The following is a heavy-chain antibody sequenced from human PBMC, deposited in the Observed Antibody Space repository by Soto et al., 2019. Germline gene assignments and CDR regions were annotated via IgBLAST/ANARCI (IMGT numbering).Heavy chain of an antibody. J-gene: IGHJ4*02. Sequence: SVKVSCKALRGTFTNYAFSWVRQAPGQGLEWMGGIMPFFGSGNYAQRFQGRINITADESTSSVYLELTSLRSEDTAVYYCARDRAGYYSHFVYWGQGTLVTVSS. D-gene: IGHD3-22*01. V-gene: IGHV1-69*13. CDR1: RGTFTNYA. CDR3: ARDRAGYYSHFVY. CDR2: IMPFFGSG.